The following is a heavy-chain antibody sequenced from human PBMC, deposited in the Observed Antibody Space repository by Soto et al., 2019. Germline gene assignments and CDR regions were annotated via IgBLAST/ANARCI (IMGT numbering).Heavy chain of an antibody. CDR2: IKEDGSEK. D-gene: IGHD1-1*01. V-gene: IGHV3-7*03. CDR1: GFTFSSYW. J-gene: IGHJ4*02. Sequence: PVGSLRLSCAASGFTFSSYWMTWVRQAPGKGLEWVANIKEDGSEKYFVDSVKGRFTISRDNAKNSLYLQMDSQRAEDTAVYYCARGGPGGTFDYWGQGTLVTVSS. CDR3: ARGGPGGTFDY.